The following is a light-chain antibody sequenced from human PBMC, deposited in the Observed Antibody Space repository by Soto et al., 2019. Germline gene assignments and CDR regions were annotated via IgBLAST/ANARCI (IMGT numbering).Light chain of an antibody. CDR2: GAS. Sequence: EIVMTQSPATLSVSPGERATLSCRASQSVSSNLAWYQQKPGQAPRLLIYGASTRATGIPARFSGSGSGTEFNLTISGLQSEDFAVYYCQQYNYWPPWTFGQGTKVEIK. V-gene: IGKV3-15*01. J-gene: IGKJ1*01. CDR3: QQYNYWPPWT. CDR1: QSVSSN.